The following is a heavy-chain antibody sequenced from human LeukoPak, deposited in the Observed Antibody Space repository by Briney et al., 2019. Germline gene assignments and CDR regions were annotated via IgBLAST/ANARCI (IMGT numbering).Heavy chain of an antibody. CDR3: ARAYYNSGTSHFDF. CDR1: GCSFSIYT. J-gene: IGHJ4*02. Sequence: GGSVRLSCAASGCSFSIYTMNWVRQAPGKGLEWLSSINSGCNYINKADAVKGRVTISRDNAKNSLYLQMNSLRAEDTAVYFCARAYYNSGTSHFDFWGRGTLITVSS. V-gene: IGHV3-21*01. D-gene: IGHD3-10*01. CDR2: INSGCNYI.